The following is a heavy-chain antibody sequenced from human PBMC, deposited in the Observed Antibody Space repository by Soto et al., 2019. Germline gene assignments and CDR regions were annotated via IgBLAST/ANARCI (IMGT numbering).Heavy chain of an antibody. Sequence: GGSLRLSCAASGFTFSSYAMSWVRQAPGKGLEWVSAISGSGGSTYYADSVKGRFTISRDNSKNTLYLQMNSLRAEDTAVYYCAKDLTIPAWLGELNFDYWGQGTLVTVSS. J-gene: IGHJ4*02. CDR1: GFTFSSYA. D-gene: IGHD3-16*01. V-gene: IGHV3-23*01. CDR2: ISGSGGST. CDR3: AKDLTIPAWLGELNFDY.